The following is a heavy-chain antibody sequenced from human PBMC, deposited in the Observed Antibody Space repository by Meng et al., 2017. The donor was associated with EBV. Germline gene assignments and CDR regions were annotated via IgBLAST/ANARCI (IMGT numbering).Heavy chain of an antibody. Sequence: QVQVVQSGGEVKKPGSSVKVSCWTSGGTFRSDAVSWVRQAPGQGLEWMGGLIPMSDAPHYAQKFQGRVTITADESTSTHYMHLSGLTSDDTAVYYCASESGRGFTPDYWGQGTLVTVSS. V-gene: IGHV1-69*01. CDR1: GGTFRSDA. D-gene: IGHD3-10*01. CDR2: LIPMSDAP. CDR3: ASESGRGFTPDY. J-gene: IGHJ4*02.